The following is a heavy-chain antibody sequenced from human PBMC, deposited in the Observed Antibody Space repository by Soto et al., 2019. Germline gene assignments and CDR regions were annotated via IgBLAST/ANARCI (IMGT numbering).Heavy chain of an antibody. CDR1: GFTFTTSA. J-gene: IGHJ6*03. V-gene: IGHV1-58*01. D-gene: IGHD6-19*01. Sequence: QMQLVQSGPEVKKPGTSVRVSCKSSGFTFTTSALQWVRQARGQRLEWIGWIVVGSGNTSYAQKFQERVSITSDMSTSTFYMGLRSLISEDTAFYYCAADRAGGGYYYRDVWGKGTTVIVYS. CDR3: AADRAGGGYYYRDV. CDR2: IVVGSGNT.